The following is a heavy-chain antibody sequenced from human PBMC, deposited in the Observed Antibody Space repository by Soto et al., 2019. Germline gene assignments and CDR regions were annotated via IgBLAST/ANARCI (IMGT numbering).Heavy chain of an antibody. J-gene: IGHJ6*02. CDR1: GGSISRSNCY. CDR3: ASQTGTDGMDV. V-gene: IGHV4-39*01. D-gene: IGHD3-9*01. Sequence: QLQLQESGPGLVKPSETLSLTCTVSGGSISRSNCYWGWIRQPPGKGLEWIGSIYSSGSTYYNPSLKXRXTXSXXTSKNPFSLKVSSVTAADTAVYYCASQTGTDGMDVWGQGTTVTV. CDR2: IYSSGST.